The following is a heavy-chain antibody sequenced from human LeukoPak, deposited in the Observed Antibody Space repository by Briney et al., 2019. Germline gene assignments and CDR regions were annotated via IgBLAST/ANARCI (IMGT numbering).Heavy chain of an antibody. V-gene: IGHV3-21*04. J-gene: IGHJ6*03. Sequence: GGSLRLSCAASGFTFSSYSMNWVRQAPGKGLEWVSSISSSSSYIYYADSVKGRFTISRDNSKNTLYLQMNSLRAEDTAVYYCAKGSLPPRAVYYYMDVWGKGTTVTVSS. CDR3: AKGSLPPRAVYYYMDV. CDR1: GFTFSSYS. CDR2: ISSSSSYI.